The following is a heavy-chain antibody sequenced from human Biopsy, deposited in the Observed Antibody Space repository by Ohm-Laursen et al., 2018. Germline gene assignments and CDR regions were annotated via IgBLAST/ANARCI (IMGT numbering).Heavy chain of an antibody. CDR3: AQTRNDYGGFYFDY. CDR2: MSNSGST. D-gene: IGHD4/OR15-4a*01. Sequence: TLSLTCTVSRGSISSYYCCWIRQPPGQGMERLGYMSNSGSTTYNPYLKTRVSISLATPKNQFSLKLSSVTAADTGVYYCAQTRNDYGGFYFDYWGRGTLVTVSS. J-gene: IGHJ4*02. CDR1: RGSISSYY. V-gene: IGHV4-59*08.